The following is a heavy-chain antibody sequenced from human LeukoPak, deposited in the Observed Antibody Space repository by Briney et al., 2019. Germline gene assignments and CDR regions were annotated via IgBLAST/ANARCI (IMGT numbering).Heavy chain of an antibody. J-gene: IGHJ4*02. Sequence: GGSLRLSCTAPGFTFSSYAMSWVRQAPGKGLEWVSSLSGSGDNTNYSASVKGRFTISRDNFKNTLFLQMTCLRAEDTAVYYCAKDMPPYGGRLFLPLGCFDYWGQGTLVTVSS. CDR3: AKDMPPYGGRLFLPLGCFDY. CDR2: LSGSGDNT. CDR1: GFTFSSYA. D-gene: IGHD1-26*01. V-gene: IGHV3-23*01.